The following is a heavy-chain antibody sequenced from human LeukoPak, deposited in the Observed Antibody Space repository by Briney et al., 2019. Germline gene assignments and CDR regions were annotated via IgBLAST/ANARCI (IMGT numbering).Heavy chain of an antibody. CDR1: GFTFSKYA. CDR2: ISSNGGST. D-gene: IGHD3-10*01. Sequence: GGSLRLSCAASGFTFSKYAMTWVRQAPGKGLEYVSAISSNGGSTYYANSVKGRFTIYRDNSKNTLYLQMGSLRAEDMAVYYCARDHRGSGSTYYYYYMDVWGKGTTVTISS. J-gene: IGHJ6*03. CDR3: ARDHRGSGSTYYYYYMDV. V-gene: IGHV3-64*01.